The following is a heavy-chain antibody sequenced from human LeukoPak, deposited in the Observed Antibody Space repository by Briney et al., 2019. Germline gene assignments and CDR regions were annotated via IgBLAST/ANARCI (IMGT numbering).Heavy chain of an antibody. V-gene: IGHV5-51*01. Sequence: GESLKISCKASGYRFTTYWIGWVRQMPGKGLEWMGIIYPGDSDARYSPSFQGQVTISVDKSISTAYLQWSSLKASDTAMYYCARARYNWNGGGDAFDIWGQGTMVTVSS. CDR2: IYPGDSDA. J-gene: IGHJ3*02. D-gene: IGHD1-1*01. CDR1: GYRFTTYW. CDR3: ARARYNWNGGGDAFDI.